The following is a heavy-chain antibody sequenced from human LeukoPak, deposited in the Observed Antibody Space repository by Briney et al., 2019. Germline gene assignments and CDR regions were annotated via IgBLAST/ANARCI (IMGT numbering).Heavy chain of an antibody. Sequence: PGGSLRLSCAASGFTFNTYRMHWVRQAPGEGPVWVAHILNDGGSTSYADSVKDRFIISRDNAKNTLSLQMNSLRAEDTAVYYCVRHTYGYDYWGQGTPVTVSS. D-gene: IGHD5-18*01. CDR2: ILNDGGST. CDR1: GFTFNTYR. CDR3: VRHTYGYDY. V-gene: IGHV3-74*01. J-gene: IGHJ4*02.